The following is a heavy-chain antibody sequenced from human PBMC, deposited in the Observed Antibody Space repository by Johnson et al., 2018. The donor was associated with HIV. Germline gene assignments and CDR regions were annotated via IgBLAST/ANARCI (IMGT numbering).Heavy chain of an antibody. CDR3: ARVRTAAGFDAFDI. Sequence: VQLVESGGGLVQPGGSLRLSCAASGFTVSSNYMSWVRQAPGKGLEWVSLINTGGSTGYVDSVKGRFTISRDNAKNSLYLQMNSLRAEDTALYYCARVRTAAGFDAFDIWGQGTMVTVSS. CDR2: INTGGST. J-gene: IGHJ3*02. CDR1: GFTVSSNY. V-gene: IGHV3-66*01. D-gene: IGHD6-13*01.